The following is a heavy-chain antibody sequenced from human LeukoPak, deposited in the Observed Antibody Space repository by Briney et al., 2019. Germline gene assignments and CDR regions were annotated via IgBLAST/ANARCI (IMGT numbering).Heavy chain of an antibody. CDR2: IYSGGRT. CDR1: GFTFSSNF. D-gene: IGHD6-19*01. CDR3: AKDEAVAGTFDY. J-gene: IGHJ4*02. Sequence: GGSLRLSCAASGFTFSSNFMSWVRQAPGKGLEWVSVIYSGGRTDYADSVKGRFTISRDNSKNTLYLQMNSLRAEDTAVYYCAKDEAVAGTFDYWGQGTLVTVSS. V-gene: IGHV3-66*02.